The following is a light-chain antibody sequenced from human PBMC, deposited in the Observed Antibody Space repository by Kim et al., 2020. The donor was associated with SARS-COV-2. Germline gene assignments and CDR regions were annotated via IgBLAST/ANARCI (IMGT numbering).Light chain of an antibody. CDR1: QSIDNW. Sequence: DFQMTQSPSTLSASEGDRVTVTCRASQSIDNWLAWYQLQPGKAPKLLIHQASLLESGVPSRFSGSASGTEFTLTISSLQPDDIATYYCKQYMTYSGTFGQGTKVDIK. CDR2: QAS. J-gene: IGKJ1*01. CDR3: KQYMTYSGT. V-gene: IGKV1-5*03.